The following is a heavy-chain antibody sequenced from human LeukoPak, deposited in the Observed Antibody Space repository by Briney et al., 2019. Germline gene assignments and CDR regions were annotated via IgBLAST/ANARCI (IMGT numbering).Heavy chain of an antibody. J-gene: IGHJ4*02. CDR2: ISYDGSNK. CDR1: GFTFSSYA. CDR3: ARESYDFWSGYLVPTFDY. Sequence: PGGSLRLSCAASGFTFSSYAMHWVRQAPGKGLKWGAVISYDGSNKYYADSVKGRFTISRDNSKNTLYLQMNSLRAEDTAVYYCARESYDFWSGYLVPTFDYWGQGTLVTVSS. D-gene: IGHD3-3*01. V-gene: IGHV3-30-3*01.